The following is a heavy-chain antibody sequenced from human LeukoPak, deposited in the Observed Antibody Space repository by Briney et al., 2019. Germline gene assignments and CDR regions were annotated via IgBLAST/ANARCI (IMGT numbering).Heavy chain of an antibody. J-gene: IGHJ6*03. CDR1: GGSISSGGYY. CDR3: ARSRDYYYYYMDV. Sequence: SQTLSLTRTVSGGSISSGGYYWSWIRQHPGKGLEWIGYIYYSGSTYYNPSLKSRVTISVDTSKNQFSLKLSSVTAADTAVYYCARSRDYYYYYMDVWGKGTTVTVSS. CDR2: IYYSGST. V-gene: IGHV4-31*03.